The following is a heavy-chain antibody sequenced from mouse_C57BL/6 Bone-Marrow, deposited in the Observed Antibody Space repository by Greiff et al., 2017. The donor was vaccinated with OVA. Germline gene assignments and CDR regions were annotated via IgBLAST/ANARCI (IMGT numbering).Heavy chain of an antibody. V-gene: IGHV5-9-1*02. J-gene: IGHJ2*01. CDR2: FSSGGDYI. CDR3: TRDHFDY. CDR1: GFTFSSYA. Sequence: EVQLVESGAGLVKPGGSLKLSCAASGFTFSSYAMSWVRQTPEKRLEWVAYFSSGGDYIYYADTMKSRFTISRDNARNTLNLQMMSLKSEDTAKYYCTRDHFDYWGQGTTLTVSS.